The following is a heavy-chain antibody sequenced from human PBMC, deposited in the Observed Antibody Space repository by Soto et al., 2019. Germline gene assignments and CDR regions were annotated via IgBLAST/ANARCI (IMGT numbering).Heavy chain of an antibody. D-gene: IGHD2-8*02. CDR3: ARGDVVYAPPYFDY. CDR1: GDSVSSNSAA. V-gene: IGHV6-1*01. Sequence: SQTLSLTCAISGDSVSSNSAAWNWIRQSPSRGLEWLGRTYYRSKWYNDYAVSVKSRITINPDTSKNQFSLKLSSVTAADTAVYYCARGDVVYAPPYFDYWGQGTLVTVSS. J-gene: IGHJ4*02. CDR2: TYYRSKWYN.